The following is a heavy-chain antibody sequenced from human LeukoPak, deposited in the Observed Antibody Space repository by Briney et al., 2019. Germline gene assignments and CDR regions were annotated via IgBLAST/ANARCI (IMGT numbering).Heavy chain of an antibody. Sequence: ASVKVSCKASGGTFSSYAISWVRQAPGQGLEWMGGIIPIFGTANYAQKFQGRVTITADESTSTAYMELSSLRSEDTAVYYCARDFFVGVIYPSPAQDAFDIWGQGTMVTVSS. J-gene: IGHJ3*02. CDR3: ARDFFVGVIYPSPAQDAFDI. CDR1: GGTFSSYA. D-gene: IGHD3-16*01. V-gene: IGHV1-69*13. CDR2: IIPIFGTA.